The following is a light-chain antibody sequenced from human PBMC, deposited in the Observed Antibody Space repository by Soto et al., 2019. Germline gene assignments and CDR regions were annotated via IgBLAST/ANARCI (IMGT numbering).Light chain of an antibody. Sequence: QSALTQPASVSGSPGQSITISCTGTSSDVGAYDYVSWYQQHPDKAPKLMIYEVSNRPSGVSNRFSGSKSVNTATLTISGLPADDEADYYCSSYTSSSTRVFGTGTKVTV. V-gene: IGLV2-14*03. CDR1: SSDVGAYDY. J-gene: IGLJ1*01. CDR2: EVS. CDR3: SSYTSSSTRV.